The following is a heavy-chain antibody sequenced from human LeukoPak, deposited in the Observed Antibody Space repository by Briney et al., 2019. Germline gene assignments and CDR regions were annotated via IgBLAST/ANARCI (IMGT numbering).Heavy chain of an antibody. Sequence: SQTLSLTCTVSGGSISSGGYYWSWIRQPPGKGLEWIGYIYHSGSTYYNPSLKSRVTISVDRSKNQFSLKLSSVTAADTAVYYCAREGDAGREAFDLWGRGTLVTVSS. V-gene: IGHV4-30-2*01. CDR3: AREGDAGREAFDL. J-gene: IGHJ2*01. CDR2: IYHSGST. CDR1: GGSISSGGYY.